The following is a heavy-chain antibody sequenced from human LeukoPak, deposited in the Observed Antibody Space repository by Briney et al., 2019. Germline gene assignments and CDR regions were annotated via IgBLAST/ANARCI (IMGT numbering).Heavy chain of an antibody. D-gene: IGHD1-26*01. CDR3: ARGRGDSGSYFNWFDP. J-gene: IGHJ5*02. CDR2: MNPNSGNT. CDR1: GYTFTSYG. V-gene: IGHV1-8*02. Sequence: GASVKVSCKASGYTFTSYGISWVRQATGQGLEWMGWMNPNSGNTGYAQKFQGRVTMTRNTSISTAYMELSSLRSEDTAVYYCARGRGDSGSYFNWFDPWGQGTLVTVSS.